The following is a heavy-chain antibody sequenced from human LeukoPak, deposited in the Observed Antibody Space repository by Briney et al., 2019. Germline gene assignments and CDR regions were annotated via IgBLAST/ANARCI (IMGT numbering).Heavy chain of an antibody. Sequence: SETLSLTCTVSGVSIGSYFWSWIRQPPGKGLEWSGYIDNRGSTNYNPSLKSRVTISVDTSKNQFSLKLSSVTAADTAVYYCARGNYDILTGYHYYFDYWGQGTLVTVSS. J-gene: IGHJ4*02. CDR3: ARGNYDILTGYHYYFDY. V-gene: IGHV4-59*01. CDR1: GVSIGSYF. CDR2: IDNRGST. D-gene: IGHD3-9*01.